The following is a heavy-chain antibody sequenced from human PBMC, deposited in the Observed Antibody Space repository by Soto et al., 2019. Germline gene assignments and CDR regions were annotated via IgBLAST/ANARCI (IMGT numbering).Heavy chain of an antibody. D-gene: IGHD1-1*01. Sequence: PSETLSLTCTVSGGSISSSYYWGWIRQPPGKGLEWIGSIYYSGSTYYNPSLKSRVTISVDTSKNQFSLKLSSVTAADTAVYYCARPSTNDNWNDYWGQGTLVTVSS. J-gene: IGHJ4*02. CDR3: ARPSTNDNWNDY. CDR1: GGSISSSYY. V-gene: IGHV4-39*01. CDR2: IYYSGST.